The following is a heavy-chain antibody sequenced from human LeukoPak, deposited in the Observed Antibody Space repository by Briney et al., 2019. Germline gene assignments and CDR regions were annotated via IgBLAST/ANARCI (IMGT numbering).Heavy chain of an antibody. V-gene: IGHV4-39*07. J-gene: IGHJ4*02. CDR3: ARALLWSYMRFDY. CDR2: IYYSGST. Sequence: SETLSLTCTVSGGPISSSGYYWGWIRQPPGKGLEWIGSIYYSGSTYYNPSLKSRVTISVDTSKNQFSLKLSSVTAADTAVYYCARALLWSYMRFDYWGQGTLVTVSS. CDR1: GGPISSSGYY. D-gene: IGHD4/OR15-4a*01.